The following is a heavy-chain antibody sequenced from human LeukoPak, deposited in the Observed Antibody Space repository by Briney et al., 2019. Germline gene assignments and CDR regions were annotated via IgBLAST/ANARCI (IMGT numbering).Heavy chain of an antibody. CDR3: AKTRPLDSSSWSHGDY. D-gene: IGHD6-13*01. CDR2: ISGSGDST. CDR1: GFIFSDHW. V-gene: IGHV3-23*01. J-gene: IGHJ4*02. Sequence: GGSLRLSCAASGFIFSDHWMHWVRQAPGKGLEWVSAISGSGDSTYYGDSVKGRFTISRDNSKNTLYLQMNSLSAEDTAVYYCAKTRPLDSSSWSHGDYWGQETLVTVSS.